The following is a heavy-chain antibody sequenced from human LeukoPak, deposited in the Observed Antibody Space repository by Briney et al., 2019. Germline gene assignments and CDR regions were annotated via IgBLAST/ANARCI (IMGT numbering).Heavy chain of an antibody. V-gene: IGHV3-66*01. CDR2: IYSGGST. Sequence: PGGSLRLSCAASGFTVSSNYMSWVRQAPGKGLEWVSVIYSGGSTYYADSVKGRFTISRDNSKNTLYLQMNSLRAEDTAVYYCARDHQVRGVTTNPGYWGQGTLVTVSS. D-gene: IGHD3-10*01. CDR3: ARDHQVRGVTTNPGY. CDR1: GFTVSSNY. J-gene: IGHJ4*02.